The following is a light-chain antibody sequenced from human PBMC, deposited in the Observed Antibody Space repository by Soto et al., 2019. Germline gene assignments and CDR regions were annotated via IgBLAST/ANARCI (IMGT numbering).Light chain of an antibody. CDR2: KAS. J-gene: IGKJ4*01. CDR1: QSISTW. CDR3: QQYDSYPLT. Sequence: DIQMTQSPPTLSASVGDRVTITCRASQSISTWMAWYQQKPGKAPKVLIDKASSLEGGVPSRFSGSGSGTEFTLTISSLQPDDFATYYCQQYDSYPLTFGGGTKVEIK. V-gene: IGKV1-5*03.